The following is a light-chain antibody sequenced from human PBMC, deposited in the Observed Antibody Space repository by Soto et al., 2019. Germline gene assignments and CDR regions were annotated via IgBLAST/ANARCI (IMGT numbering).Light chain of an antibody. V-gene: IGLV2-14*03. J-gene: IGLJ3*02. Sequence: QSALTQPASVSGSPGQSITISCTGTSSDVGGYHYVSWYQQHPGKAPKLMIYEVIKRPSGVSNRVSGSKSGNTASLTISGLQAEDEADYYCSSYTSSSTWVFGGGTKLTVL. CDR3: SSYTSSSTWV. CDR1: SSDVGGYHY. CDR2: EVI.